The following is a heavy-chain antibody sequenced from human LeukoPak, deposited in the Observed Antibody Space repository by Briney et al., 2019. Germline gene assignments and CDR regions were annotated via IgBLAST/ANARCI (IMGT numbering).Heavy chain of an antibody. D-gene: IGHD2-21*02. CDR2: ISWDGGST. V-gene: IGHV3-43D*04. J-gene: IGHJ4*02. CDR1: GFTLDDYA. CDR3: AKAAYCGGDCYPEEYYFDY. Sequence: GGSLRLSCAASGFTLDDYAMHWVRQAPGKGLEWVSLISWDGGSTYYADSVKGRFTISRDNSKNSLYLQMNSLRAEDTALYYCAKAAYCGGDCYPEEYYFDYWGQGTLVTVSS.